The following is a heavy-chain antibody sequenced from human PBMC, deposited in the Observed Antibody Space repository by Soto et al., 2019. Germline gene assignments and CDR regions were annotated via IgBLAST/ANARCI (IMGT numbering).Heavy chain of an antibody. CDR2: IYYSGST. Sequence: SETLSLTCTVSGGSISSGDYYWSWIRQPPGKGLEWIGYIYYSGSTYYNPSLKSRVTISVDTSKNQFSLKLSSVTAADTAVYYCAREAHYDFGSGYYPDAFDIWGQGTMVTVSS. CDR1: GGSISSGDYY. D-gene: IGHD3-3*01. V-gene: IGHV4-30-4*01. CDR3: AREAHYDFGSGYYPDAFDI. J-gene: IGHJ3*02.